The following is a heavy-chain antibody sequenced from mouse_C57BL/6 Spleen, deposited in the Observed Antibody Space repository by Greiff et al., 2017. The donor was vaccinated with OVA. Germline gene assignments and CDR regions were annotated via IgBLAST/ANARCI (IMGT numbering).Heavy chain of an antibody. V-gene: IGHV1-80*01. CDR1: GYAFSSYW. Sequence: QVQLQQSGAELVKPGASVKISCKASGYAFSSYWMNWVKQRPGKGLEWIGQIYPGDGDTNYNGKFKGKATLTADKSFSTAYMQLSSLTSEDSAVYFCARWGLRRYFDVWGTGTTVTVSS. CDR3: ARWGLRRYFDV. D-gene: IGHD2-4*01. J-gene: IGHJ1*03. CDR2: IYPGDGDT.